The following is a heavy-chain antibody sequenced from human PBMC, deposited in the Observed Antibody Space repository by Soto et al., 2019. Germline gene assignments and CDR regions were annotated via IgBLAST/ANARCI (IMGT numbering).Heavy chain of an antibody. CDR2: ISSNGGST. CDR3: ARDIGDSNAFDY. D-gene: IGHD3-22*01. J-gene: IGHJ4*02. V-gene: IGHV3-64*01. CDR1: GFTFSSYA. Sequence: EVQLVESGGGLVQPGGSLRLSCAASGFTFSSYAMHWVRQAPGKGLEYVSVISSNGGSTYYANSVKGIFTISRDNAKNTLYRKMGTLTAEDMAVYNCARDIGDSNAFDYWGQGALVTVS.